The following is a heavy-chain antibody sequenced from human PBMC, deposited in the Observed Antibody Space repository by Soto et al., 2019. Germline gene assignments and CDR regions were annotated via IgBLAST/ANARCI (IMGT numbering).Heavy chain of an antibody. J-gene: IGHJ2*01. D-gene: IGHD3-10*01. CDR3: ARELSYYYGSGSHIDL. CDR1: GGSISSGGYY. Sequence: QVQLQESGPGLVKPSQTLSLTCTVSGGSISSGGYYWSWIRQHPGKGLEWIGYIYYSGSTYYNPSLKSRVTISVDTSKNPFSLKLSSVTAADTAVYYCARELSYYYGSGSHIDLWGRGTLVTVSS. V-gene: IGHV4-31*03. CDR2: IYYSGST.